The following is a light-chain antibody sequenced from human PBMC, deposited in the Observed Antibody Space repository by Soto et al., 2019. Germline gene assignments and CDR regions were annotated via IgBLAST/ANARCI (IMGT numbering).Light chain of an antibody. CDR3: QQYGSSPGLT. J-gene: IGKJ4*01. CDR2: GAS. Sequence: EIVLTQSPGTQSLSPGERATLSCRASQSVSNSYLAWYQQKPGQATRLLIYGASSRATGIPDRFSGSGSGTEFTLTISRLEPEDFAMYYCQQYGSSPGLTFGGGTKVDIK. CDR1: QSVSNSY. V-gene: IGKV3-20*01.